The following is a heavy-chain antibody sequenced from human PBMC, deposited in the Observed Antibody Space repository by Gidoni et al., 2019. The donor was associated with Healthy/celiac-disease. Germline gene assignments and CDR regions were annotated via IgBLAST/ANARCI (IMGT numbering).Heavy chain of an antibody. CDR3: ASWFYDSSGYFLDY. D-gene: IGHD3-22*01. V-gene: IGHV4-39*07. CDR1: GGPISSSSYY. CDR2: IYYSGGP. J-gene: IGHJ4*02. Sequence: QLQLQESGPGLVKPSETLSLTCTVSGGPISSSSYYWGWIRQPPGKGLEWIGSIYYSGGPYYHPSLKSRVTISVDTSKNQFSLKLSSVTAADTAVYYCASWFYDSSGYFLDYWGQGTLVTVSS.